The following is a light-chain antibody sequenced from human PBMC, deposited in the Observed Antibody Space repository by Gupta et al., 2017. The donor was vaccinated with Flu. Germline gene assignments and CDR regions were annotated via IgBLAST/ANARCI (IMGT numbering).Light chain of an antibody. V-gene: IGLV2-23*02. CDR1: NSDIGHFNL. J-gene: IGLJ2*01. CDR2: EVS. CDR3: CSYARLTTVV. Sequence: SITISCTGTNSDIGHFNLVSWYQHLPDKGLNLLISEVSKRPAGVSSRFSGSKSGNTASLTISGLQMEDEGDYFCCSYARLTTVVFGGGTKLTVL.